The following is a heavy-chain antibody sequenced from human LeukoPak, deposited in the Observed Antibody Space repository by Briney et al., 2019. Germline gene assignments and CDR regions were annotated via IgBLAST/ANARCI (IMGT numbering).Heavy chain of an antibody. CDR2: INPSSGGT. D-gene: IGHD2-2*01. CDR1: GYTFTGYY. Sequence: GASVKVSCKASGYTFTGYYMHWVRQAPGQGLEWMGWINPSSGGTDYAQKFQGRVTMTRDTSISTAYMELSRLRSDDTAVYYCARGPMVVVPAAIGWFDPWGQGTLVTVSS. CDR3: ARGPMVVVPAAIGWFDP. J-gene: IGHJ5*02. V-gene: IGHV1-2*02.